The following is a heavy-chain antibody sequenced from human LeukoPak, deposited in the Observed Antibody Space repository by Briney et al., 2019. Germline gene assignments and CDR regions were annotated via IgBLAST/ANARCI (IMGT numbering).Heavy chain of an antibody. J-gene: IGHJ4*02. D-gene: IGHD2-15*01. CDR1: EYTFTGYY. V-gene: IGHV1-2*02. CDR2: INPNSGGT. CDR3: ARARYCSGGSCFTRPHFDY. Sequence: ASVKVSCKASEYTFTGYYMHWVRQAPGQGLEGMGWINPNSGGTNYAQQFQGRVTMTRDTSISTAYMELSRLRSDDTAVYSCARARYCSGGSCFTRPHFDYWGQGTLVTVSS.